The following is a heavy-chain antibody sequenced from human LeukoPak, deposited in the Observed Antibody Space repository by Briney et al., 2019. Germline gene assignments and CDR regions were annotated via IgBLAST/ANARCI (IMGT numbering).Heavy chain of an antibody. CDR1: GYTFTSYG. V-gene: IGHV1-18*01. CDR2: ISAYNGNT. D-gene: IGHD5-12*01. CDR3: ARTGYSTTTIPFDY. J-gene: IGHJ4*02. Sequence: GASVKVSCKASGYTFTSYGISWVRQAPGQGLEWMGWISAYNGNTNYAQKLQGRVTMTTDTSTSAAYMELRSLRSDDTAVYYCARTGYSTTTIPFDYWGRGTLVTVSS.